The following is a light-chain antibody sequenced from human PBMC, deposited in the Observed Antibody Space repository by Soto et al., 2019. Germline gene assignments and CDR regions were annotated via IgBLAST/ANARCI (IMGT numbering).Light chain of an antibody. CDR1: SSNIGNNY. J-gene: IGLJ1*01. CDR3: GTWDSSLSAYV. V-gene: IGLV1-51*01. CDR2: DNN. Sequence: TQPPSVSAAPGQKVTISCSGSSSNIGNNYVSWYQQLPGTAPKCLIYDNNKRPSGIPDRFSGSKSGTSATLGITGLQTGDEADYYCGTWDSSLSAYVFGTGTKVTVL.